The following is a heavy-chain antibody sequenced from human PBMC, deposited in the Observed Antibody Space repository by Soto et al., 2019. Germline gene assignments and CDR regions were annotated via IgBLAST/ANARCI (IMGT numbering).Heavy chain of an antibody. D-gene: IGHD3-22*01. Sequence: GGSLRLSCAASGFTFSSYAMHWVRQAPGKGLEWVAVISYDGSNKYYADSVKGRFTISRDNSKNTLYLQMNSLRAEDTAVYYCARELAPGPYYYDSSGYPGDYWGQGTLVTVSS. CDR1: GFTFSSYA. CDR3: ARELAPGPYYYDSSGYPGDY. V-gene: IGHV3-30-3*01. CDR2: ISYDGSNK. J-gene: IGHJ4*02.